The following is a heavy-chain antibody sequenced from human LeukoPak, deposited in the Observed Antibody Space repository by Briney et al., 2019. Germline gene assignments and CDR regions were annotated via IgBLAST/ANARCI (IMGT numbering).Heavy chain of an antibody. CDR1: GGSISSYY. Sequence: PWETLSLTCTVSGGSISSYYWSWIRQPPGKGLEWIGYIYYSGSTNYNPSLKSRVTISVDTSKNQFSLKLSSVTAADTAVYYCAKSGCYGLIDYWGQGTLVTVSS. J-gene: IGHJ4*02. CDR3: AKSGCYGLIDY. D-gene: IGHD1-26*01. CDR2: IYYSGST. V-gene: IGHV4-59*01.